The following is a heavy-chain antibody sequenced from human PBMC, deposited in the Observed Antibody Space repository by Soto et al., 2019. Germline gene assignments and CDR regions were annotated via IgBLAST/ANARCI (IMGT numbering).Heavy chain of an antibody. V-gene: IGHV3-21*01. CDR3: ARDRTSDYYGSGSYSFAFDI. D-gene: IGHD3-10*01. Sequence: PGGSLRLSCAASGFTFSSYSMNWVRQAPGKGLEWVSSISSSSSYIYYADSAKGRFTISRDNAKNSLYLQMNSLRAEDTAVYYCARDRTSDYYGSGSYSFAFDIWGQGTMVTVSS. CDR1: GFTFSSYS. J-gene: IGHJ3*02. CDR2: ISSSSSYI.